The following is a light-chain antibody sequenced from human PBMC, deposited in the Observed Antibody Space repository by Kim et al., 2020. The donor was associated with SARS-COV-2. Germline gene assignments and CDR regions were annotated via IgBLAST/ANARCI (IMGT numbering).Light chain of an antibody. CDR3: QQRTNWPLY. CDR1: QSICSY. CDR2: DAS. J-gene: IGKJ4*01. Sequence: WSPGERATLPCRASQSICSYLAWYQQKPGQAPRRLIYDASNRATGIPARFSGSGSGTDFTRTISSLEPEEFAVYYCQQRTNWPLYFGGEGKV. V-gene: IGKV3-11*01.